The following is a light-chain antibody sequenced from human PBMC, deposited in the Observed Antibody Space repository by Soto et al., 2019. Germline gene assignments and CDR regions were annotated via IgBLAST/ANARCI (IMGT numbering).Light chain of an antibody. CDR3: QKYARAPAM. CDR2: AAS. CDR1: QDIKKF. V-gene: IGKV1-27*01. J-gene: IGKJ1*01. Sequence: DIQLTQSPSSLSASLGDRVTITCRAIQDIKKFLAWYQQRPGKVPDLLIYAASTLRSGVPSRFSGNASGTDFSFTISSLQPEDVATYYCQKYARAPAMFGQGTKVDI.